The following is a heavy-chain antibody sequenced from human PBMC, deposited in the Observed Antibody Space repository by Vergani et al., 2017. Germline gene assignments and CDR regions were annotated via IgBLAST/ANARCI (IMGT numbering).Heavy chain of an antibody. CDR2: IYTGERT. J-gene: IGHJ6*02. Sequence: EVQLVESGGGLAQPGTSLRLSCAGSGFRVTDYYMAWVRQAPGKGLEWGSVIYTGERTFYPKSVRGRFTVSRDRSTNTLYLQMHGLRPEDTALYYCAKGGAPNPYQCDLDVWGQGTTVTVSS. V-gene: IGHV3-66*02. CDR3: AKGGAPNPYQCDLDV. D-gene: IGHD2-21*02. CDR1: GFRVTDYY.